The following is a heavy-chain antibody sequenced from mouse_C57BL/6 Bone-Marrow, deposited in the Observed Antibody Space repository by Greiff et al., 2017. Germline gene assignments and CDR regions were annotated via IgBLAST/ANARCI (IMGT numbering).Heavy chain of an antibody. J-gene: IGHJ3*01. V-gene: IGHV14-4*01. CDR2: IDPENGDT. CDR1: GFNIKDDY. Sequence: VQLQQSGAELVRPGASVKLSCTASGFNIKDDYMHWVKQRPEQGLEWIGWIDPENGDTEYASKFQGKATITADTSSNTAYLQLSSLTSEDTAVYYCTTGGFPLAYWGQGTLVTVSA. CDR3: TTGGFPLAY.